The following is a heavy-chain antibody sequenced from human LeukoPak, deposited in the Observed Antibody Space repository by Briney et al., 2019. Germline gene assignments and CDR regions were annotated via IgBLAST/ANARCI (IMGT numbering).Heavy chain of an antibody. V-gene: IGHV4-59*01. CDR3: ARDVGDYYGSGSYFAWFDP. CDR2: IYYSGST. D-gene: IGHD3-10*01. J-gene: IGHJ5*02. CDR1: GGSISSYY. Sequence: SETLSLTCTVSGGSISSYYWSWIRQPPGKGLEWIGYIYYSGSTNYNPSLKSRVTISVDTSKNQFSLKLSSVTAADTAVYYCARDVGDYYGSGSYFAWFDPWGQGILVTVSS.